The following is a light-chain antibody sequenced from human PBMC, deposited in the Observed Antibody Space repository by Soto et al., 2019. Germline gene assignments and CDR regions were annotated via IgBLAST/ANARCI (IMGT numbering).Light chain of an antibody. Sequence: QSVLTQPPSASGTPGQRVTLSCSGSSSNIGSTTGNWYQQVPGTAPKLLIFSNDQRPSGVPDRFSGSESGTSASLAISGLQSEDEGDYYCAAWDASLNVFVFGTGTKLTVL. CDR1: SSNIGSTT. J-gene: IGLJ1*01. CDR3: AAWDASLNVFV. V-gene: IGLV1-44*01. CDR2: SND.